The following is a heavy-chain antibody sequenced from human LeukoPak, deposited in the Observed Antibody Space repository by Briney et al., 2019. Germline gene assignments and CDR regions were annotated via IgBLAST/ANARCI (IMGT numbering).Heavy chain of an antibody. CDR1: LGSVSSGSYY. CDR3: AAGYGGNSNLAYYYYMDS. J-gene: IGHJ6*03. CDR2: IYYSGST. V-gene: IGHV4-61*01. Sequence: PSETLSLTRIVSLGSVSSGSYYWSWIRQPPGKAPEWIGYIYYSGSTNYNPSLKSRVTISVDTSKNQFSLKLSSVTAADTAVYYCAAGYGGNSNLAYYYYMDSWGKGTTVTVSS. D-gene: IGHD4-23*01.